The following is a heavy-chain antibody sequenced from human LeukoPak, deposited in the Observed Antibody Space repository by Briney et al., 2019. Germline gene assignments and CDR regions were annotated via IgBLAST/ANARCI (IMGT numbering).Heavy chain of an antibody. Sequence: AGGSLRLSCAASGFTFSSYSMNWVRQAPGKGLEWVSSISSSSSYIYYADSVKGRFTISRDNAKNSLYLQMNSLRAEDTAVYYCARDQLAAESVRFDPWGQGTLVTVSS. CDR2: ISSSSSYI. J-gene: IGHJ5*02. CDR1: GFTFSSYS. D-gene: IGHD6-25*01. CDR3: ARDQLAAESVRFDP. V-gene: IGHV3-21*01.